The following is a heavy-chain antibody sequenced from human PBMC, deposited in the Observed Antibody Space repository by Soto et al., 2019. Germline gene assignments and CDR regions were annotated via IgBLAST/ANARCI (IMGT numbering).Heavy chain of an antibody. V-gene: IGHV1-69*01. CDR1: GGTFSSYA. J-gene: IGHJ3*02. CDR3: ARRWMATLPYDAFDI. CDR2: IIPIFGTA. Sequence: QVQLVQSGAEVKKPGSSVKVSCKASGGTFSSYAISWVRQAPGQGLEWMGGIIPIFGTANYAQKFQGRDTITADESTGTAYMELSSLRSEDTAVYYCARRWMATLPYDAFDIWGQGTMVTVSS. D-gene: IGHD5-12*01.